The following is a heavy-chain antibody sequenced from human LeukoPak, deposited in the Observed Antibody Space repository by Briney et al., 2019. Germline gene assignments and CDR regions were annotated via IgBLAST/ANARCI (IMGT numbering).Heavy chain of an antibody. D-gene: IGHD3-10*01. V-gene: IGHV3-30*18. J-gene: IGHJ4*02. Sequence: PGGSLRLSCAASGFTFSSYGMHWVRQAPGKGLEWVAVISYDGSNKYYADSVKGRFTISRDNSKNTLYPQMNSLRAEDTAVYYCAKSPGLSLGLGDYWGQGTLVTVSS. CDR3: AKSPGLSLGLGDY. CDR1: GFTFSSYG. CDR2: ISYDGSNK.